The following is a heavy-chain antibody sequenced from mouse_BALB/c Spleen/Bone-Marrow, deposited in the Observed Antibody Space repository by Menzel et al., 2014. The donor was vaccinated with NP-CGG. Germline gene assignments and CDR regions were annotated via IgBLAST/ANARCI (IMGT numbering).Heavy chain of an antibody. V-gene: IGHV1-4*01. CDR2: INPSSGYA. J-gene: IGHJ3*01. CDR3: ARSAYYRSLFAY. CDR1: GYTFTSYT. Sequence: QVQLQQPGAELARPGASVKMSCKASGYTFTSYTMHWVKQRPGQGLEWIGYINPSSGYANYNQKFKDKATLTADKSSSTVHMQLSSLTAEDSAVYYCARSAYYRSLFAYWGQGTLVTVSA. D-gene: IGHD2-14*01.